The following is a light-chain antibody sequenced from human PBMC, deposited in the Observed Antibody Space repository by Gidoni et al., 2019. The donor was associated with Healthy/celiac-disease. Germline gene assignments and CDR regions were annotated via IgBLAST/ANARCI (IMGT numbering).Light chain of an antibody. J-gene: IGKJ2*01. V-gene: IGKV3-20*01. CDR1: QSVSSSY. CDR3: QQYGSSPLYT. Sequence: EIVLTQSPGTLSLSPGERATLSCRASQSVSSSYLAWYQQKPGQAPRLLIYGASSRATGILDRFSGSGSGTDFTLTISRLEPEDFAVYYCQQYGSSPLYTFXQXTKLEIK. CDR2: GAS.